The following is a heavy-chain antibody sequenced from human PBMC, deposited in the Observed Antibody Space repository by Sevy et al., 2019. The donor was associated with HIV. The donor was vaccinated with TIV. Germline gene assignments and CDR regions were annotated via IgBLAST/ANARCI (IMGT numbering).Heavy chain of an antibody. CDR3: AGENAWGRGYS. CDR2: IYYNGHI. J-gene: IGHJ4*02. V-gene: IGHV4-59*08. CDR1: GGSITSLY. D-gene: IGHD1-26*01. Sequence: SETLSLTCTVSGGSITSLYWNWIRQPPGKGLEWIANIYYNGHINYNPYPKSRVTLSLDTSKNQFSLRLSPVTAADTAMYYCAGENAWGRGYSWGQGTLVTVSS.